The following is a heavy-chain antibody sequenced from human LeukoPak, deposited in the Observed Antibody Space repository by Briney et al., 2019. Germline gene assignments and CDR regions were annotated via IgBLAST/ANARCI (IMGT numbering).Heavy chain of an antibody. CDR3: AKVPVAGITAAGTEDS. CDR1: GFTFSSYG. CDR2: IWYDVTNK. Sequence: PGGSLRLSCAASGFTFSSYGMHWVRQAPGKGLEWVAVIWYDVTNKYYADSVKGRFTISRDNSKNTVYLQMNSLRAEDTAVYYCAKVPVAGITAAGTEDSWGQGTLAIFSS. D-gene: IGHD6-13*01. V-gene: IGHV3-33*06. J-gene: IGHJ4*02.